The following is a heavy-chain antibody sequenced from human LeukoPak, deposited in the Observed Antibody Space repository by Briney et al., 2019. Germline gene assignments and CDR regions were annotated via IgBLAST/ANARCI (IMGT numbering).Heavy chain of an antibody. CDR1: GFTFSSYA. Sequence: GGSLRLSCAASGFTFSSYAMIWVRQAPGKGLEWVPVISGSGGGTNYADSVKGRFTISRDKSKNTLFLQMNSLRAEDTAIYYCAKDRGNYEYSFDYWGQGTLVTVSS. CDR3: AKDRGNYEYSFDY. CDR2: ISGSGGGT. J-gene: IGHJ4*02. D-gene: IGHD1-7*01. V-gene: IGHV3-23*01.